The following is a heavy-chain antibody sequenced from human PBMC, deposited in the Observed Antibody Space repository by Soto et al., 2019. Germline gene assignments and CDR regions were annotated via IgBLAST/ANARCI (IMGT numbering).Heavy chain of an antibody. Sequence: EVQLLESGGGLVQPVGSLRLSCAASGFTFSSYAMSWVRQAPGTGLEWVSAISGSGGSTYYADSVKGRFTISSDNSKNTLYLQMNSRRAEDTAVYYCAKDENRVATYIDYWGQGTLVTVSS. V-gene: IGHV3-23*01. CDR1: GFTFSSYA. J-gene: IGHJ4*02. CDR3: AKDENRVATYIDY. D-gene: IGHD2-15*01. CDR2: ISGSGGST.